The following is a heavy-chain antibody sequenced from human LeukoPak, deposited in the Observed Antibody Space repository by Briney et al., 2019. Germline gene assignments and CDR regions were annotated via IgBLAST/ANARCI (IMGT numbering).Heavy chain of an antibody. CDR1: GGSFSGYY. CDR2: INHSGST. Sequence: SETLSLTCAVYGGSFSGYYWSWIRQPPGKGLEWIGEINHSGSTNYNPSLKSRVTISVDTSKNQFSLKLSSVTAADTAVYYCAREIAAAGASYYYYGMDVWGKGTTVTVSS. D-gene: IGHD6-13*01. V-gene: IGHV4-34*01. CDR3: AREIAAAGASYYYYGMDV. J-gene: IGHJ6*04.